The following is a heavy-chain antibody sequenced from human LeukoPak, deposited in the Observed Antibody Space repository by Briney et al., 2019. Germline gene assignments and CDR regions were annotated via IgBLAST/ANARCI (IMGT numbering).Heavy chain of an antibody. CDR2: ISYDGSNK. CDR3: ARVSAGIFDY. D-gene: IGHD2/OR15-2a*01. V-gene: IGHV3-30*04. Sequence: GGSLRLSCAASGFTFSSYAMHWVRQAPGKGLEWVAVISYDGSNKYYADSVKGRFTISRDNSKNTLYLQMNSLRAEDTAVYYCARVSAGIFDYWGQGTLVTVSS. J-gene: IGHJ4*02. CDR1: GFTFSSYA.